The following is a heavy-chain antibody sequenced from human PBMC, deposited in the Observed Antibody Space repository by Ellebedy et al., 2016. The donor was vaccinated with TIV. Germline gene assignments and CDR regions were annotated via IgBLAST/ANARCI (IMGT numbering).Heavy chain of an antibody. V-gene: IGHV1-46*01. Sequence: ASVKVSXXASGYTFTSYYMHWVRQAPGQGLEWMGIINPSGGSTSYAQKFQGRVTMTRDTSTSTVYMELSSLRSEDTAVYYCARVRSLTAYFDYWGQGTLVTVSS. CDR2: INPSGGST. CDR3: ARVRSLTAYFDY. D-gene: IGHD7-27*01. J-gene: IGHJ4*02. CDR1: GYTFTSYY.